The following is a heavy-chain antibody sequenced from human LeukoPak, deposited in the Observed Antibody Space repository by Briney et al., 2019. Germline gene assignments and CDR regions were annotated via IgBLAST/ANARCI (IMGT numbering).Heavy chain of an antibody. Sequence: PSETLSLTCTVSGGSISSYYWSWIRQPPGKGLEWIGYIYYSGSTNYNPSLKSRVTISVDTSKNQFSLKLSSVTAADTAVYYCARLRSSPGRSWFDPWGQGTLVTVSS. D-gene: IGHD6-6*01. J-gene: IGHJ5*02. CDR3: ARLRSSPGRSWFDP. CDR1: GGSISSYY. CDR2: IYYSGST. V-gene: IGHV4-59*08.